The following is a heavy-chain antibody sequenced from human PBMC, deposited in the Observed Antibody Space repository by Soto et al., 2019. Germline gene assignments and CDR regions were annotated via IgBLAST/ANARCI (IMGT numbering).Heavy chain of an antibody. CDR1: GGSISSGGYY. V-gene: IGHV4-31*03. J-gene: IGHJ3*02. D-gene: IGHD2-21*02. Sequence: SETLSLTCTVSGGSISSGGYYWSWIRQHPGKGLEWIGYIYYTGSTYYNPSLKSRVTISVDTSKNQFSLKLSSVTAADTAVYYCATVEDCGGDCPIEAFEIWGQGTMVTVSS. CDR2: IYYTGST. CDR3: ATVEDCGGDCPIEAFEI.